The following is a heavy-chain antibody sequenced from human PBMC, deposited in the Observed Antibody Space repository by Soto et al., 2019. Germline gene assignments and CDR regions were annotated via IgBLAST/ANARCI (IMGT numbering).Heavy chain of an antibody. CDR2: IYYSGST. CDR1: GGSISRGDYY. J-gene: IGHJ6*02. D-gene: IGHD3-3*01. V-gene: IGHV4-30-4*01. Sequence: SETLSLTCTVSGGSISRGDYYWSWIRQPPGKGLEWIGYIYYSGSTYYNPSLKSRVTTSVDTSKNQFSLKLSSVTAADAAVYYCARETTGITIFGVVTHYGMDGWGQGTTVTVSS. CDR3: ARETTGITIFGVVTHYGMDG.